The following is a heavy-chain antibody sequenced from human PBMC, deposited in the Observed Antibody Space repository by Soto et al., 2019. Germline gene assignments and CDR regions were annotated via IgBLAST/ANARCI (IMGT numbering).Heavy chain of an antibody. V-gene: IGHV4-30-4*01. CDR1: GGSISSGDYY. D-gene: IGHD3-10*01. J-gene: IGHJ4*02. CDR3: ARVGGFGAITIAY. Sequence: QVQLQESGPGLVKPSQTLSLTCTVSGGSISSGDYYWSWIRQPLGKGLEWIGYIYYSGSTYYNPPLKSRVTIAVDTSKNQFALKLSSVTAADTAVYYCARVGGFGAITIAYLGLGTLGNVSS. CDR2: IYYSGST.